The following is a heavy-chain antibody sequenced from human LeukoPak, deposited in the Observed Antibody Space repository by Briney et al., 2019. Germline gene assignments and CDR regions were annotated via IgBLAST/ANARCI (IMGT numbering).Heavy chain of an antibody. D-gene: IGHD4-17*01. CDR1: GYSISSAYY. Sequence: SETLSLTCAVSGYSISSAYYWGWIRQPPGKGLEWFGGIYHSGSTDYNPSLKSRATISVDTSKNQFSLKLSSVTAADTAVYYCARVTVTTAAFDYWGQGTLVTVSS. V-gene: IGHV4-38-2*01. CDR2: IYHSGST. CDR3: ARVTVTTAAFDY. J-gene: IGHJ4*02.